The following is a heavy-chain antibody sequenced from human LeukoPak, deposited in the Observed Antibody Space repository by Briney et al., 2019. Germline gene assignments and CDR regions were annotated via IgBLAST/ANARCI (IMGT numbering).Heavy chain of an antibody. D-gene: IGHD2-15*01. CDR2: ISDDGGTE. CDR1: GFTFSRHG. CDR3: TKEGATGSRYNFDF. J-gene: IGHJ4*02. Sequence: GGSLILSCAASGFTFSRHGMHWVRQAPGKGLEWVAVISDDGGTEYYADSVRGRFTISRDNSKNTVSLQMNSMREDDTAVFYCTKEGATGSRYNFDFWGQGTLVTVS. V-gene: IGHV3-30*18.